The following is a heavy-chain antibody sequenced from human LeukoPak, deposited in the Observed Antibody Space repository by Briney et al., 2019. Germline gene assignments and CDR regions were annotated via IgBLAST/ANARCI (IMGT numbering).Heavy chain of an antibody. D-gene: IGHD6-13*01. CDR2: IIPILGIA. CDR1: GGTFSSYA. Sequence: ASVKVSCKASGGTFSSYAISWVRQAPGQGLEWMGRIIPILGIANYAQKFQGRVTITADKSTSTAYMELSSLRSEDTAVYYCASQAAAGPNYYYYGMDVWGQGTTVTVSS. CDR3: ASQAAAGPNYYYYGMDV. J-gene: IGHJ6*02. V-gene: IGHV1-69*04.